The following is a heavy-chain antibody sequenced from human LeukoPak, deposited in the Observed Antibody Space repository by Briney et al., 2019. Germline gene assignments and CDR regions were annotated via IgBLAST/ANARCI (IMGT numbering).Heavy chain of an antibody. CDR2: INHSGST. CDR3: ARSQWLGTYFDY. V-gene: IGHV4-34*01. Sequence: PSETLSLTCAVYGGSFSGYYWSWIRQPPGKGLEWIGEINHSGSTNYNPSLKSRVTISVDTSKNQFSLKLSSVTAADTAVYYCARSQWLGTYFDYWGQGTLVTVSS. J-gene: IGHJ4*02. CDR1: GGSFSGYY. D-gene: IGHD6-19*01.